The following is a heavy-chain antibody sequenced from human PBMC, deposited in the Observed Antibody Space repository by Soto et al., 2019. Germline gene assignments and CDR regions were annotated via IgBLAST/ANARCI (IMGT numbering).Heavy chain of an antibody. Sequence: QVQLQESGPGLVKPSQTLSLTCTVSGGSISSGAYYWSWVRQPPGKGLEWIGYIHHNGNSYNNPSLKSRISISLDTSKNQFSLNLTSVTAADTAVYYCARVSATGTRWFDPWGQGTLVTVYS. D-gene: IGHD1-26*01. CDR1: GGSISSGAYY. J-gene: IGHJ5*02. CDR2: IHHNGNS. CDR3: ARVSATGTRWFDP. V-gene: IGHV4-31*03.